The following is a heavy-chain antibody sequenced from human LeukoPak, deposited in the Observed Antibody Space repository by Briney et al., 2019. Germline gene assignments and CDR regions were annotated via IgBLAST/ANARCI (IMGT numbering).Heavy chain of an antibody. J-gene: IGHJ6*03. CDR3: ARYLRKLYGRGGDYYFYMDV. V-gene: IGHV3-7*03. CDR1: GFTFSSYW. Sequence: GGSLRLSCAASGFTFSSYWMSSGRPAPGEGRGRVANIKQDGSEKYYVDSVKGRFTISRDNAKTSLYLQMNSLNAEDTALFYCARYLRKLYGRGGDYYFYMDVWGKGTTVTVSS. D-gene: IGHD4-17*01. CDR2: IKQDGSEK.